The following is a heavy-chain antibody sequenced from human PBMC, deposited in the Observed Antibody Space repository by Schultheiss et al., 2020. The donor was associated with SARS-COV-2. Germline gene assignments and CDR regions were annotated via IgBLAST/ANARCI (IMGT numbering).Heavy chain of an antibody. Sequence: SETLSLTCTVSGGSVSSGSYYWSWIRQPPGKGLEWIGYIYYSGSTNYNPSLKSRVTISVDTSKNQFSLKLSSVTAADTAVYYCARTGFYGGNGEYWGQGTLVTVSS. V-gene: IGHV4-61*01. J-gene: IGHJ4*02. D-gene: IGHD4-23*01. CDR1: GGSVSSGSYY. CDR2: IYYSGST. CDR3: ARTGFYGGNGEY.